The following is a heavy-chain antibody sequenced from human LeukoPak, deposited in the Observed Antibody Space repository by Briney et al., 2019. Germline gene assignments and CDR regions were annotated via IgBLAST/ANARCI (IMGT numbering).Heavy chain of an antibody. CDR3: ARMKQQLVRWNYYYYMDV. Sequence: ASVKVPCKASGYTFTSYGISWVRQAPGQGLEWMGWISAYNGNTNYAQKLQGRVTMTTDTSTSTAYMELRSLRSDDTAAYYCARMKQQLVRWNYYYYMDVWGKGTTVTVSS. CDR2: ISAYNGNT. D-gene: IGHD6-13*01. J-gene: IGHJ6*03. CDR1: GYTFTSYG. V-gene: IGHV1-18*01.